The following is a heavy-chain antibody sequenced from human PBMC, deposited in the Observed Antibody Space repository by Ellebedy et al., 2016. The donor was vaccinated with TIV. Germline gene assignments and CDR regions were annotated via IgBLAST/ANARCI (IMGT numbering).Heavy chain of an antibody. J-gene: IGHJ5*02. V-gene: IGHV1-18*01. CDR1: GYTFTSYG. CDR3: ARYSYQLLPGGWFDP. Sequence: ASVKVSCXASGYTFTSYGISWVRQAPGQGLEWMGWISAYNGNTNYAQKLQGRVTMTTDTSTSTAYMELRSLRSDDTAVYYCARYSYQLLPGGWFDPWGQGTLVTVSS. D-gene: IGHD2-2*01. CDR2: ISAYNGNT.